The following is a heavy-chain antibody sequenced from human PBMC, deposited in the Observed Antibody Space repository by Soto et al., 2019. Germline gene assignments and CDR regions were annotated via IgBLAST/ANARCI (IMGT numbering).Heavy chain of an antibody. CDR3: AKVGQYCSSTSCYINSDSIYGAFDI. J-gene: IGHJ3*02. CDR1: GFTFDDYA. D-gene: IGHD2-2*02. CDR2: ISWNSGSI. Sequence: GGSLRLSCAASGFTFDDYAMHWVRQAPGKGLEWVSGISWNSGSIGYADSVKGRFTISRDNAKNSLYLQMNSLRAEDTALYYCAKVGQYCSSTSCYINSDSIYGAFDIWGQGTMVTVSS. V-gene: IGHV3-9*01.